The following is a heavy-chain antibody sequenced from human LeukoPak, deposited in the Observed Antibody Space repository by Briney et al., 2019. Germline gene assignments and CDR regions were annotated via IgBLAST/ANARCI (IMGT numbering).Heavy chain of an antibody. J-gene: IGHJ4*02. V-gene: IGHV4-34*01. CDR2: INHSGST. Sequence: KPSETLSLTCAVHGGSFSGYYWSWIRQPPGKGLEWIGEINHSGSTNYNPSLKSRVTISVDTSKNQFSLKLSSVTAADTAVYYCAVQGAEEMATITNYWGQGTLVTVSS. CDR3: AVQGAEEMATITNY. D-gene: IGHD5-24*01. CDR1: GGSFSGYY.